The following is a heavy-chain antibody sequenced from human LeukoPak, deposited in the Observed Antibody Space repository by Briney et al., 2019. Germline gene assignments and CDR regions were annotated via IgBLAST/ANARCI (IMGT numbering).Heavy chain of an antibody. CDR2: ISAYNGNT. CDR1: GYTFTSYD. CDR3: ARDRPSGWYGDFQH. Sequence: ASVKVSCKASGYTFTSYDIDWVRQATGQGLEWMGWISAYNGNTNYAQKLQGRVTMTTDTSTSTAYMELRSLRSDDTAVYYCARDRPSGWYGDFQHWGQGTLVTVS. V-gene: IGHV1-18*01. J-gene: IGHJ1*01. D-gene: IGHD6-19*01.